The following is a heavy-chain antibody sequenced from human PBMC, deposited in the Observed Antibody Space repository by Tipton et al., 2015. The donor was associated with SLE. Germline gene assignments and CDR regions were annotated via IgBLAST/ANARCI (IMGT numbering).Heavy chain of an antibody. D-gene: IGHD6-13*01. Sequence: GSLRLSCSASGFTFSSYAMHWVRQAPGKGLEYVSAISSNGGSTYYADSVKGRFTISRANSKNTLYLQMSSLRAEDTAVYYCVKDLSEQLVRGYFDYWGQGTLVTVSS. V-gene: IGHV3-64D*06. CDR2: ISSNGGST. CDR3: VKDLSEQLVRGYFDY. J-gene: IGHJ4*02. CDR1: GFTFSSYA.